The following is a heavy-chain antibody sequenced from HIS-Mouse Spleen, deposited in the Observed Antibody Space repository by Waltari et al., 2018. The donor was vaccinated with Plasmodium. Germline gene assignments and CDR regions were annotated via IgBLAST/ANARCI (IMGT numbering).Heavy chain of an antibody. V-gene: IGHV3-53*02. J-gene: IGHJ4*02. Sequence: EVQLVETGGGLIQPGGSLRLSCAASGFTVSSNYMSWVRQAPGKGLGWVSVIYIGGSTYYADSVKGRFTISRDNSKNTLYLQMNSLRAEDTAVYYCARAAIAWGSPYYFDYWGQGTLVTVSS. CDR3: ARAAIAWGSPYYFDY. CDR1: GFTVSSNY. CDR2: IYIGGST. D-gene: IGHD7-27*01.